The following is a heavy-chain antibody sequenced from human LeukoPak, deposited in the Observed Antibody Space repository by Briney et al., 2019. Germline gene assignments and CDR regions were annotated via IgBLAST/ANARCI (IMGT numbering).Heavy chain of an antibody. CDR1: GGTFSSYA. D-gene: IGHD3-22*01. CDR3: ARLGYYDSSGYYRG. J-gene: IGHJ4*02. CDR2: IIPIFGTA. Sequence: ASVKVSCKASGGTFSSYAISWVRQAPGQGLEWMGGIIPIFGTANYAQKFQGRVTITTDESTSTAYMELSSLRSEDTAVYYCARLGYYDSSGYYRGWGQGTLVTVSS. V-gene: IGHV1-69*05.